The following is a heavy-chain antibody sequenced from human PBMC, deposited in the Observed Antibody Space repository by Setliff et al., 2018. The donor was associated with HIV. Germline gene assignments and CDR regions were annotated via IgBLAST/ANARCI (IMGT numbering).Heavy chain of an antibody. CDR3: ARTPYCGGGTYWSAFDI. J-gene: IGHJ3*02. Sequence: SETLSLTCAVSGYSISSSNWWGWIRQPPGKGLEWIGYIYYSGSIYYNPSLKSRVTMSVDTSKNQFSLKLSSVTAVDTAVYYCARTPYCGGGTYWSAFDIWGQGTMVTVSS. CDR1: GYSISSSNW. CDR2: IYYSGSI. V-gene: IGHV4-28*05. D-gene: IGHD2-21*01.